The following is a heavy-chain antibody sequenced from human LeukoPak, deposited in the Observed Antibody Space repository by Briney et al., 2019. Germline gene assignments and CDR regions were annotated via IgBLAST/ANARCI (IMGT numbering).Heavy chain of an antibody. J-gene: IGHJ4*02. D-gene: IGHD2-15*01. CDR2: INPNSGGT. V-gene: IGHV1-2*02. CDR1: GYTFTGYC. CDR3: ARGRAGTYCSGGSCYYVY. Sequence: ASVKVSCKASGYTFTGYCMHWVRQAPGQGLEWMGWINPNSGGTNYAQKFQGRVTMTRDTSISTAYMELSRLRSDDTAVYYCARGRAGTYCSGGSCYYVYWGQGTLVTVSS.